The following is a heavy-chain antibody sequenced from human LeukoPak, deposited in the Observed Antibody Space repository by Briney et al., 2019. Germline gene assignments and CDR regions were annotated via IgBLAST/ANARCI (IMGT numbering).Heavy chain of an antibody. CDR3: ARAAQTGSSRVYFDY. D-gene: IGHD6-6*01. CDR2: INTDGSST. Sequence: GGSLRLSCAASGFTFSSYWMHWVRQAPGKGLVWVSRINTDGSSTSYADSVKGRFTISRDNAKNTLYLQMNSLRVEDTAVYYCARAAQTGSSRVYFDYWGQGTLVTVSS. J-gene: IGHJ4*02. V-gene: IGHV3-74*01. CDR1: GFTFSSYW.